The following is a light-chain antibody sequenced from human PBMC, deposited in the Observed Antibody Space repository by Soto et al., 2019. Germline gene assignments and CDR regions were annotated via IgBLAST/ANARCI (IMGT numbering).Light chain of an antibody. CDR3: SSYTSSSTYVL. CDR1: SSDVGGYNY. J-gene: IGLJ2*01. CDR2: EVT. V-gene: IGLV2-14*01. Sequence: QSALTQPASVSGSPGQSITIPCTGTSSDVGGYNYVSWYQQHSGKAPKLMIYEVTNRPSGVSNRFSGSKSGNTASLTISGLQAEDEADYYCSSYTSSSTYVLFGGGTKVTVL.